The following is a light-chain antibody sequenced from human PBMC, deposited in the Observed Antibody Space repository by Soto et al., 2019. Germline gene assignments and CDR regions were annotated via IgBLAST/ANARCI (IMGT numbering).Light chain of an antibody. CDR3: QQTYSTPLT. J-gene: IGKJ4*01. V-gene: IGKV1-39*01. CDR1: QSISTY. Sequence: DIQMTQSPSSVSSSVGDRVTIAVRASQSISTYLNWYQQKPGKAPKVLIYATSSLHSGVPSRFSGSGSETEFTLTISSLQPEDFATYFCQQTYSTPLTFGGGTKVDNK. CDR2: ATS.